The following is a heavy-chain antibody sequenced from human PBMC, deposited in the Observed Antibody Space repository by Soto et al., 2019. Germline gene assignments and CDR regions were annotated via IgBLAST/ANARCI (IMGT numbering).Heavy chain of an antibody. V-gene: IGHV3-21*06. CDR2: ISSTTNYI. CDR3: ARESEDLTSNFDY. J-gene: IGHJ4*02. CDR1: EGILTRYS. Sequence: PGGSLRHPCAAFEGILTRYSMHWVRPAPGKGLEWVSSISSTTNYIYYGDSMKGRFTISRDNAKNSLYLEMNSLRAEDTAGYYCARESEDLTSNFDYWGQGHRVTVS.